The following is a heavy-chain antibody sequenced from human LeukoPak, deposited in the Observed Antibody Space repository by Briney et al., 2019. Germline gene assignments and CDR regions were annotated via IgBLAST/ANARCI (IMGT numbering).Heavy chain of an antibody. D-gene: IGHD5-24*01. V-gene: IGHV1-18*01. Sequence: ASVKVSCKASGDTFTSYGIRGVRQAPGEGLEWMGWISHYNGNTNYAQKLQGRVTMTTDTSTNTVYMELRSLRSDDTAVYYCARAIVVEGYTYYYYYYMDVWGKGTTVTVSS. CDR3: ARAIVVEGYTYYYYYYMDV. CDR2: ISHYNGNT. J-gene: IGHJ6*03. CDR1: GDTFTSYG.